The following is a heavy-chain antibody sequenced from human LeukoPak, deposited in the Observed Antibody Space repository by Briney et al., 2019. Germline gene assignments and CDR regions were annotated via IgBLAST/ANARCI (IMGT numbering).Heavy chain of an antibody. CDR2: FDPGSGEI. D-gene: IGHD5-12*01. CDR1: GCSITELS. CDR3: ATGTHYDPLPY. Sequence: ASVKVSCKVSGCSITELSTHWVRQAPGKGLEWMGGFDPGSGEIIYEQKFQGRVTMTEDTSTDTAYMELSSLRSEDTALYYCATGTHYDPLPYWGQGTPVTVSS. V-gene: IGHV1-24*01. J-gene: IGHJ4*02.